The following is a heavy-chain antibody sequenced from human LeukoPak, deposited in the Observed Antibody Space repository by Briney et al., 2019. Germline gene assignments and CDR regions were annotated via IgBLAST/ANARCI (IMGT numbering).Heavy chain of an antibody. CDR2: ISSSSSTI. J-gene: IGHJ1*01. CDR1: GLTFSGYS. CDR3: VTDLGQN. Sequence: GGCLRLSCAASGLTFSGYSLNWVRQAPGKGRQWISYISSSSSTIYYADSVKGRFTISRDNAKHSVSLRMNSLRDEDTAIYYCVTDLGQNWGQGTLVTVSS. V-gene: IGHV3-48*02.